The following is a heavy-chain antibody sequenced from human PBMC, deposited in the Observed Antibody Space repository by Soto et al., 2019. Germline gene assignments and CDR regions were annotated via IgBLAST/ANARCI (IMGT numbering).Heavy chain of an antibody. V-gene: IGHV1-2*04. CDR3: ARASTLFADLDY. J-gene: IGHJ4*02. CDR2: INPNSGGT. D-gene: IGHD2-21*01. Sequence: GASVKVSCKASGYTFTGYYMHWARQAPGQGLEWMGWINPNSGGTNYAQKFQGWVTMTRDTSISTAYMELSRLRSDDTAVYYCARASTLFADLDYWGQGTLVTVSS. CDR1: GYTFTGYY.